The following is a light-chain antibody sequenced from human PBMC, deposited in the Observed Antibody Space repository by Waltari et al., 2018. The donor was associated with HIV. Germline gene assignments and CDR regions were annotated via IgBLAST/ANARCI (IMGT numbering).Light chain of an antibody. CDR2: GAS. J-gene: IGKJ4*01. CDR1: QDINGR. CDR3: QQYYRYPLT. Sequence: AIRMTQSPPSFSASTGDRVTVSCRASQDINGRLVWYQQKPGKAPKLLVHGASTLQSGVPSRFNGSGSGTDFTLTISCLQSEDYATYYCQQYYRYPLTFGGGTQVEI. V-gene: IGKV1-8*01.